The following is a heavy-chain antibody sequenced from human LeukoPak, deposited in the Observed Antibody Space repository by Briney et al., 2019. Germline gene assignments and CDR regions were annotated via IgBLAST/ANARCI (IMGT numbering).Heavy chain of an antibody. V-gene: IGHV1-2*02. CDR2: PNSGGT. D-gene: IGHD1-26*01. CDR3: ARGRVGSEPYSYFDY. J-gene: IGHJ4*02. Sequence: PNSGGTNYAQKFQGRVTMTRDTSISTAYMELSRLRSDDTAVYYCARGRVGSEPYSYFDYWGQGTLVTVSS.